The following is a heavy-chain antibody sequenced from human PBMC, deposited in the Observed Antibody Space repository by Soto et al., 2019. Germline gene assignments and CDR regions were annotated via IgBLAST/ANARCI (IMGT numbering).Heavy chain of an antibody. D-gene: IGHD5-12*01. J-gene: IGHJ6*02. CDR3: ASVPPVDEYGMDV. CDR1: GFTFSSYG. CDR2: IWYDGSNK. V-gene: IGHV3-33*01. Sequence: PGGSLRLSCAASGFTFSSYGMHWVRQAPGKGLEWVAVIWYDGSNKYYADSVKGRFTISRDNSKNTLYLQMNSLRAEDTAVYYCASVPPVDEYGMDVWGQGTTVTVSS.